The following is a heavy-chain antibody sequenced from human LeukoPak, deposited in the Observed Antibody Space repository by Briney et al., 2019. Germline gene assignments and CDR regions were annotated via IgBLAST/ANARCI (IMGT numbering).Heavy chain of an antibody. D-gene: IGHD7-27*01. CDR2: MSGSGGST. CDR3: ARALGLQY. Sequence: PGGSLRLSCAASGFTFSSYDMTWVRQAPGKGLEWVSAMSGSGGSTYYADSVKGRFTISRDNAKNTLYLQMNSLRAEDTAVYYCARALGLQYWGQGTLVTVSS. J-gene: IGHJ4*02. V-gene: IGHV3-23*01. CDR1: GFTFSSYD.